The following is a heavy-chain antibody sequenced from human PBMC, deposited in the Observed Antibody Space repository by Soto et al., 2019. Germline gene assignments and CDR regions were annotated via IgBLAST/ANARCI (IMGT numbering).Heavy chain of an antibody. CDR1: VLTVSSSY. J-gene: IGHJ4*02. Sequence: LXLCCAASVLTVSSSYMSWVRQAPGKGLQWVSVIYSAGSTYYANSVKGRFTISRDISTNMVYLQMSSLTDEDTAVYYCARAREQEYSSAIFFDIWGQGALVTGSS. D-gene: IGHD5-18*01. CDR2: IYSAGST. CDR3: ARAREQEYSSAIFFDI. V-gene: IGHV3-53*01.